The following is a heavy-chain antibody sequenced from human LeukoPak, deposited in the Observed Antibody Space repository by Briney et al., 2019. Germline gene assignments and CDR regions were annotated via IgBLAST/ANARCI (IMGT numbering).Heavy chain of an antibody. CDR3: ARDLFFSDAGYSSGWRAEYFHH. V-gene: IGHV3-74*01. J-gene: IGHJ1*01. Sequence: GGSLRLSCAASGFTFSSHWMHWVRQAPGKGLVWVLRINGAGSSTSYADSVKGRFTVSRDNAKNTLNLQMNSLRAEDTAVYYCARDLFFSDAGYSSGWRAEYFHHWGQGTLVTVSS. CDR1: GFTFSSHW. CDR2: INGAGSST. D-gene: IGHD6-19*01.